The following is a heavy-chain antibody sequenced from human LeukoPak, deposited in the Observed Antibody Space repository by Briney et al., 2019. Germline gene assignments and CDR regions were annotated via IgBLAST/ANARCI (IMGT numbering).Heavy chain of an antibody. J-gene: IGHJ4*02. CDR3: AKGTSPTMIMHFDY. CDR2: ISGSGGST. V-gene: IGHV3-23*01. D-gene: IGHD3-22*01. CDR1: GFTLSSYA. Sequence: GGSLRLSCAASGFTLSSYAMSWVRQAPGKGLEWVSAISGSGGSTYYADSVKGRFTISRDNSKNTLYLQMNSLRAEDTAVYYCAKGTSPTMIMHFDYWGQGTLVTVSS.